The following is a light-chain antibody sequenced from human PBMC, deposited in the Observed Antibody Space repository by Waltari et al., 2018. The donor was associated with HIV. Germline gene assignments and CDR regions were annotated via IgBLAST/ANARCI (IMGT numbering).Light chain of an antibody. V-gene: IGKV1-39*01. J-gene: IGKJ4*01. CDR3: QQGYSPPLT. CDR1: QTITTY. Sequence: DIQMTQSPSSLSASVGDRVTISCRASQTITTYLNWYQQKPGKAPNLLISAASNLRSGVPSRFSGSGSGTDFSLTISDLQPEDFATYYCQQGYSPPLTFGGGTKVEIK. CDR2: AAS.